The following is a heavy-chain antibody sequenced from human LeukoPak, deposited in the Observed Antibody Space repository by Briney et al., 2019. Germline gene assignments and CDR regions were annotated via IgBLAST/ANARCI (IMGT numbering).Heavy chain of an antibody. CDR1: GFNFSDYY. D-gene: IGHD6-19*01. Sequence: PGGSLRLSCAASGFNFSDYYMSWIRQAPGKGLEWVSYISSSGFSTYYAGSVKGRFTISRDNARNSLYLQMNSLAPEDTALYYCAKASVFGYSSGWPPNYYYYYMDVWGKGTTVTVSS. CDR3: AKASVFGYSSGWPPNYYYYYMDV. V-gene: IGHV3-11*01. CDR2: ISSSGFST. J-gene: IGHJ6*03.